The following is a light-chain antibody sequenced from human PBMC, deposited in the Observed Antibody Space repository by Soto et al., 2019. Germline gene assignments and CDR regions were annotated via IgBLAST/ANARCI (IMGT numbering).Light chain of an antibody. CDR2: DAS. J-gene: IGKJ1*01. Sequence: EIVLTQSPDTLSLTPGEGATLSCGASQSVDSSYVAWYQQKPGLAPRLLMFDASSRANGIPDRFRGSGSGTGFTLTISSLEPEDFAVYYCQQYSSSLWTFGQGTKVEIK. V-gene: IGKV3D-20*01. CDR1: QSVDSSY. CDR3: QQYSSSLWT.